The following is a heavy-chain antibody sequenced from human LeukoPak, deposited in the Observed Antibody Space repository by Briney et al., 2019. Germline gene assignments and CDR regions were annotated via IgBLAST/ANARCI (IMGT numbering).Heavy chain of an antibody. J-gene: IGHJ4*02. CDR3: VGGPGY. V-gene: IGHV3-7*01. CDR1: GFTFSCYW. D-gene: IGHD3-10*01. CDR2: IKKDASEK. Sequence: GGSLRLSCVASGFTFSCYWMSWVRQAPGKGLEWVANIKKDASEKHYVDSVRGRFTISRDNAKNSLYVQMNSLRAEDTAVYYCVGGPGYWGQGTLVTVSS.